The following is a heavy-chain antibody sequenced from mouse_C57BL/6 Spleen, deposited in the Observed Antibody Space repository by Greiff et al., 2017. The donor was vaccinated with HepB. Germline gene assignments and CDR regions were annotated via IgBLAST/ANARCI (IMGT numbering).Heavy chain of an antibody. V-gene: IGHV14-4*01. J-gene: IGHJ3*01. CDR2: IDPENGDT. CDR3: TTGEGEGFAY. CDR1: GFNIKDDY. Sequence: LVESGAELVRPGASVKLSCTASGFNIKDDYMHWVKQRPEQGLEWIGWIDPENGDTEYASKFQGKATITADTSSKTAYLQLSSLTSEDTAVYYCTTGEGEGFAYWGQGTLVTVSA.